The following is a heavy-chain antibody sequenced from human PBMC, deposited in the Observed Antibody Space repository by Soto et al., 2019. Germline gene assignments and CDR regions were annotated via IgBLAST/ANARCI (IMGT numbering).Heavy chain of an antibody. CDR1: GFTFSSYS. D-gene: IGHD2-15*01. CDR3: ARDLGYCSGGSCPGGY. Sequence: EVQLVESGGGLVKPGGSLRLSCAASGFTFSSYSMNWVRQAPGKGLEWVSSISSSSSYIYYADSVKGRFTISRDNAQNSLYLQMNSLRAEDTAVYYCARDLGYCSGGSCPGGYWGQGTLVTVSS. J-gene: IGHJ4*02. CDR2: ISSSSSYI. V-gene: IGHV3-21*01.